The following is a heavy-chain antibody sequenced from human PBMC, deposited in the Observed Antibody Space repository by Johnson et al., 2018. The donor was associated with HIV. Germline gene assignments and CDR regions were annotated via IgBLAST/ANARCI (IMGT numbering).Heavy chain of an antibody. CDR1: GFTFSSYW. Sequence: QVQLVESGGGLVQPGGSLRLSCAASGFTFSSYWMSWVRQAPGKGLEWVAVVWSDGNNRYYADSVKGRFTISRDNPKNTLYLQMSSLRAEDTAVYYCAKGDGIVGGSDAFDICGQGTMVTVSS. CDR2: VWSDGNNR. J-gene: IGHJ3*02. D-gene: IGHD1-26*01. V-gene: IGHV3-33*06. CDR3: AKGDGIVGGSDAFDI.